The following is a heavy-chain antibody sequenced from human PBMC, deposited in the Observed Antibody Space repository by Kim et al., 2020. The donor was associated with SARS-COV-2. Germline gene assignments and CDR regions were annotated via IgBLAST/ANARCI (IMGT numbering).Heavy chain of an antibody. CDR3: PRVTMVRGFYI. Sequence: ASVKVSCKASGYTFTSYAMNWVRQAPGQGLEWLGWINTNTGNPTYAQGFTGRFVVSFDTSVSTEYLQISSLKAEDTAVYYCPRVTMVRGFYIWGQGTMVTVSS. D-gene: IGHD3-10*01. CDR2: INTNTGNP. J-gene: IGHJ3*02. CDR1: GYTFTSYA. V-gene: IGHV7-4-1*02.